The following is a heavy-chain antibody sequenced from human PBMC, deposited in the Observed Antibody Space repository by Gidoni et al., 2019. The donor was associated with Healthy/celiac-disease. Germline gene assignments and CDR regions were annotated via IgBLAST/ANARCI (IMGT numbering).Heavy chain of an antibody. J-gene: IGHJ3*02. V-gene: IGHV3-15*01. CDR1: GFTFLNHC. D-gene: IGHD3-9*01. CDR3: TTTSNILTGYSALDAFDI. CDR2: IKSKTDVGTT. Sequence: EVPLVESGGGLVKLGGSLKLPCAASGFTFLNHCMICVRQGRGKGLEWDGSIKSKTDVGTTDYEAPVKGRFTSSRDDSKNTLYLQMNSLKTEDTAVYYCTTTSNILTGYSALDAFDIWGQGTMVTVSS.